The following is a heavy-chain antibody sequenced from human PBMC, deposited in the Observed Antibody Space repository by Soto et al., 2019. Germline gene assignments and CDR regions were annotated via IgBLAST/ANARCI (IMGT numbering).Heavy chain of an antibody. Sequence: GASVKVSCKASGGTFSSYAISWVRQAPGQGLEWMGGIIPIFGTANYAQKFQGRVTITADESTSTAYMELSSLRSEDTAVYYCATPSPGYYCDSSGQFDYWGQGTLVTVSS. CDR2: IIPIFGTA. D-gene: IGHD3-22*01. CDR3: ATPSPGYYCDSSGQFDY. V-gene: IGHV1-69*13. CDR1: GGTFSSYA. J-gene: IGHJ4*02.